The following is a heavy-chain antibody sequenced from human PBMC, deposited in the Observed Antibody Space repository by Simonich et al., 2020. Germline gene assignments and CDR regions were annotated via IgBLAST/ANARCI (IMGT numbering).Heavy chain of an antibody. CDR3: ARDGLGTAYYYYMDV. V-gene: IGHV3-7*01. J-gene: IGHJ6*03. D-gene: IGHD7-27*01. CDR2: IKQEGSEK. Sequence: EVQLVESGGGLVQPGGSLRLSCAASGFTFSSYWMSWVRQAPGKGLEWVAKIKQEGSEKYYVDSVKGRFTISRDNAKKSLYLQMNSLRAEDTAVYYCARDGLGTAYYYYMDVWGKGTTVTVSS. CDR1: GFTFSSYW.